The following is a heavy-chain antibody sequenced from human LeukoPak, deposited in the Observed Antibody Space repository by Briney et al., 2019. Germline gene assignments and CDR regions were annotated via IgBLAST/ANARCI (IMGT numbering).Heavy chain of an antibody. D-gene: IGHD3-16*02. CDR2: ISFDGSNE. CDR1: GFTFSSYG. V-gene: IGHV3-30*03. CDR3: TREEHDYVWGSYRYYYYYGIDV. J-gene: IGHJ6*02. Sequence: GGSLRLSCAASGFTFSSYGMHWVRQSPGRGLEWVSFISFDGSNEFYADSLKGRFTISRDNSKDTLYLQMDSLRAEDTALYYCTREEHDYVWGSYRYYYYYGIDVWGQGTTVTVSS.